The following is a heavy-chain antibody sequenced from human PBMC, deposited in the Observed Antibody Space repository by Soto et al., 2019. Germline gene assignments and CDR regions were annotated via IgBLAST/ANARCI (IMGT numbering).Heavy chain of an antibody. J-gene: IGHJ5*02. D-gene: IGHD4-17*01. CDR3: ARDGPYGDYPQDP. Sequence: QVQLVESGGGLVKPGGSLRLSYAASGFTFSDYYMSWIRQAPGKGLEWVSYISSSGSTIYYADSVKGRFTISRDNTKNSLYQQMNSPRAEDTAVYYCARDGPYGDYPQDPWGQGTLVTVSS. CDR1: GFTFSDYY. V-gene: IGHV3-11*01. CDR2: ISSSGSTI.